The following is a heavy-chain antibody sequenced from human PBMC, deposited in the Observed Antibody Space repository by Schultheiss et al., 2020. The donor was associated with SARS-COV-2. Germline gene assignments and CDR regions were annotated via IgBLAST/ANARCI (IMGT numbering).Heavy chain of an antibody. CDR1: GDSFTTYW. J-gene: IGHJ4*02. V-gene: IGHV5-51*01. CDR2: IWPDDSDT. D-gene: IGHD6-19*01. CDR3: ATWGSGWQDY. Sequence: GESLKISCKGFGDSFTTYWIGWVRQMPGKGLEWMGNIWPDDSDTRCSPSFQGQVTISADKSISTAYLQWSSLKASDTAMYYCATWGSGWQDYWGQGTLVTVSS.